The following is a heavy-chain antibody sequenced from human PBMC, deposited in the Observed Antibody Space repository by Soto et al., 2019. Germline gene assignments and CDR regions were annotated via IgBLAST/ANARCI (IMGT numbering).Heavy chain of an antibody. D-gene: IGHD6-13*01. CDR2: ISWNSGSI. J-gene: IGHJ4*02. CDR1: GFTFDDYA. CDR3: ARALGQSSSWYGDS. V-gene: IGHV3-9*01. Sequence: GGSLRLSCAASGFTFDDYAMPWVRQAPGKGLEWVSGISWNSGSIGYADSVRGRFTISRDNAKNPLYLQMNSLRAEDTAVYYCARALGQSSSWYGDSWGQGTPVTVSS.